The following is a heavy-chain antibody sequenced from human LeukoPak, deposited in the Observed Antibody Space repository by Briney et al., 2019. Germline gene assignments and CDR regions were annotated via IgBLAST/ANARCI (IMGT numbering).Heavy chain of an antibody. D-gene: IGHD1-26*01. Sequence: GESLKFSCKGSGYSFTSYWIGGVRQMPGKGLGWMGIIYPGDSDTRYSPSFQGQVTISADKSISTSYLQWSSLKASDTAMYYCARPSPDSGSKTDAFDIWGQGTMVTVSS. CDR1: GYSFTSYW. V-gene: IGHV5-51*01. CDR3: ARPSPDSGSKTDAFDI. CDR2: IYPGDSDT. J-gene: IGHJ3*02.